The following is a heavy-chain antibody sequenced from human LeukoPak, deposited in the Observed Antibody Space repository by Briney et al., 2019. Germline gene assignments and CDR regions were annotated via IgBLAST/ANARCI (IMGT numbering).Heavy chain of an antibody. CDR3: ATTPGFLEWLGYFDL. CDR2: FDPEDGET. Sequence: ASVKVSCKVSGYTLTELSMHWVRQAPGKGLEWMGGFDPEDGETIYAQKFQGRVTMTEDTSTDTAYMELSSLRSEDTAVYYCATTPGFLEWLGYFDLWGRGTLVTVSS. D-gene: IGHD3-3*01. J-gene: IGHJ2*01. V-gene: IGHV1-24*01. CDR1: GYTLTELS.